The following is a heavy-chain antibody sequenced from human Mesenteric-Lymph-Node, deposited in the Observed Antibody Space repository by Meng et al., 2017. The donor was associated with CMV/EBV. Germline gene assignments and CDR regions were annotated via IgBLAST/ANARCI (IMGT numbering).Heavy chain of an antibody. Sequence: QLQLQESGPGLGKPSETLSLTCTGSGGSISSSSYYWGWIRQPPGKGLEWIGYIYYSGSTYYYNPSLKTRVTISVDTSKNQFSLKLSSVTAADTAVYYCARHSALLVTNFDYWGQGTLVTVSS. D-gene: IGHD5-18*01. V-gene: IGHV4-39*01. CDR3: ARHSALLVTNFDY. CDR2: IYYSGSTY. J-gene: IGHJ4*02. CDR1: GGSISSSSYY.